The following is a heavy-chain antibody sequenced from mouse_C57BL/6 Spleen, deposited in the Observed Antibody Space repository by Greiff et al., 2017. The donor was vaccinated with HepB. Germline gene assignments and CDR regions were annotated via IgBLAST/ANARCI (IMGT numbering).Heavy chain of an antibody. CDR3: TRGDYYGSSFYWYFDV. CDR2: ISSGGDYI. D-gene: IGHD1-1*01. CDR1: GFTFSSYA. Sequence: EVKLMESGEGLVKPGGSLKLSCAASGFTFSSYAMSWVRQTPEKRLEWVAYISSGGDYIYYADTVKGRFTISRDNARNTLYLQMSSLKSEDTAMYYCTRGDYYGSSFYWYFDVWGTGTTVTVSS. J-gene: IGHJ1*03. V-gene: IGHV5-9-1*02.